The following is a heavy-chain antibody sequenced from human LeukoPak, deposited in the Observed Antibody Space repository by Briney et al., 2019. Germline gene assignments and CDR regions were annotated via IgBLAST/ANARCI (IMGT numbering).Heavy chain of an antibody. CDR1: GFTFSSYS. J-gene: IGHJ3*02. CDR2: ISSSSITI. Sequence: GGSLRLSCAASGFTFSSYSMNWVRQAPGKGLEWVSYISSSSITIYYADSVKGRFTISRDNAKNSLYLQMNSLRAEDTAVYYCARGGARTDIVVVPAATLYAFDIWGQGTMVTVSS. D-gene: IGHD2-2*01. V-gene: IGHV3-48*01. CDR3: ARGGARTDIVVVPAATLYAFDI.